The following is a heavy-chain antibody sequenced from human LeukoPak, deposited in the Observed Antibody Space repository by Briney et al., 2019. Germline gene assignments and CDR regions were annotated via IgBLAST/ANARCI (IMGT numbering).Heavy chain of an antibody. J-gene: IGHJ6*03. CDR1: GGSISSYY. D-gene: IGHD5-18*01. Sequence: PSETLSLTCTVPGGSISSYYWSWIPQPPGKGLEWIAYIIYIGSTNYNPSLKSRVTISVDTSKNQFSLKLSSVTAADTAVYYCARHGTGGYSYGVVFYYMDVWGKGTTVTVSS. CDR2: IIYIGST. V-gene: IGHV4-59*08. CDR3: ARHGTGGYSYGVVFYYMDV.